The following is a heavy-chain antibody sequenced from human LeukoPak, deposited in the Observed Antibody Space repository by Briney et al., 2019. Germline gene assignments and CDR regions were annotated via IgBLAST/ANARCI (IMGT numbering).Heavy chain of an antibody. Sequence: ASVKLSCKSSGYTFTSYYMHWVRQAPGQGLEWMGIINPSGGSTSYAQKFQGRVTMTRDTSTSTVYMELSSLRSEDTAVYYCARDRLLDTAMVGLIDYWGQGTLVTVSS. V-gene: IGHV1-46*01. J-gene: IGHJ4*02. D-gene: IGHD5-18*01. CDR1: GYTFTSYY. CDR2: INPSGGST. CDR3: ARDRLLDTAMVGLIDY.